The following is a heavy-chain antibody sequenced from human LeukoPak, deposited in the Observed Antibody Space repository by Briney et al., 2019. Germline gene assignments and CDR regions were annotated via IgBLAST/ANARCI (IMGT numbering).Heavy chain of an antibody. CDR3: AREGVRGLDY. Sequence: SETLSLTCAVYGGSFSGYYWSWIRQPPGKGLEWIGYIYYSGSTNYNPSLKSRVTISVDTSKNQFSLQLSSVTAADTAVYYCAREGVRGLDYWGQGTLVTVSS. D-gene: IGHD3-16*01. CDR1: GGSFSGYY. V-gene: IGHV4-59*01. CDR2: IYYSGST. J-gene: IGHJ4*02.